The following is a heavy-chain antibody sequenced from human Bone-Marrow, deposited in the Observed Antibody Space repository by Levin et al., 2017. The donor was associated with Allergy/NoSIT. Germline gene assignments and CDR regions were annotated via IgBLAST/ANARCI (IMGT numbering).Heavy chain of an antibody. CDR1: GFNFTNAW. Sequence: GESLKISCAASGFNFTNAWMSWVRQAPGKGLEWAGRIKSRNDGGTTDYAAPVKGRFIISKDVSKNTLYLQMNSLKTQDTAVYYCSTEGGHCSGGSCYLLPFYYGMDVWGQGTTVTVSS. CDR2: IKSRNDGGTT. V-gene: IGHV3-15*01. CDR3: STEGGHCSGGSCYLLPFYYGMDV. D-gene: IGHD2-15*01. J-gene: IGHJ6*02.